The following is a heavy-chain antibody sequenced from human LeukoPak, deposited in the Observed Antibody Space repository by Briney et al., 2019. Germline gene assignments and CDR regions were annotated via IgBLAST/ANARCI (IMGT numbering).Heavy chain of an antibody. CDR1: GFTFSSYS. V-gene: IGHV3-21*01. J-gene: IGHJ4*02. D-gene: IGHD2-2*02. Sequence: GGSLRLSCAASGFTFSSYSMNWVRQAPGKGLEWVSSISSSSYIYYADSVKGRFTISRDNAKNSLYLQMNSLRAEDTAVYYCARDCYSTSCYTLDYWGQGTLVTVSS. CDR2: ISSSSYI. CDR3: ARDCYSTSCYTLDY.